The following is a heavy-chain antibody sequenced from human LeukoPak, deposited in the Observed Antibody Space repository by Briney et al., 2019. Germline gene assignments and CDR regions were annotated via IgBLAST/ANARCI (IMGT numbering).Heavy chain of an antibody. Sequence: ASVKASCKASGYTFTSQYMHWVRQAPGQGLEWMGIINPNGGSTRYAQKFQGRVTVTRDTSTSTVYMELSSLRSEDTAVYYCARGAWRYGDYWGQGTLVTVSS. V-gene: IGHV1-46*01. CDR3: ARGAWRYGDY. CDR1: GYTFTSQY. J-gene: IGHJ4*02. D-gene: IGHD1-1*01. CDR2: INPNGGST.